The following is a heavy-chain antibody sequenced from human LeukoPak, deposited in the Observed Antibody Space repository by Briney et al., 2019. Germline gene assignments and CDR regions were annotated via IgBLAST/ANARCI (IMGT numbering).Heavy chain of an antibody. CDR3: ARVIAAAGYTYDY. CDR2: SRNKAKSYTT. D-gene: IGHD6-13*01. Sequence: QSGGSLRLSCAASGFTFSDHYMDWVRQAPGKGLEWVGRSRNKAKSYTTEYAASVKGRFTISRDDSKNSLYVQMNSLKTEDTAVYYCARVIAAAGYTYDYWGQGTLVTVSS. CDR1: GFTFSDHY. J-gene: IGHJ4*02. V-gene: IGHV3-72*01.